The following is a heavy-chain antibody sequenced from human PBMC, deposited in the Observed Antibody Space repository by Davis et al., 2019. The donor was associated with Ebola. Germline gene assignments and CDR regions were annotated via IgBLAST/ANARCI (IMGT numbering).Heavy chain of an antibody. V-gene: IGHV1-3*01. D-gene: IGHD1-7*01. CDR2: INAGNGNT. CDR1: GYTFTSYA. Sequence: ASVKVSCKASGYTFTSYAMHWVRQAPGQRLEWMGWINAGNGNTKYSQKFQGRVTITRDTSASTAYMELSSLRSEDTAVYYCARGLELLYWFDPWGQGTLVTVSS. J-gene: IGHJ5*02. CDR3: ARGLELLYWFDP.